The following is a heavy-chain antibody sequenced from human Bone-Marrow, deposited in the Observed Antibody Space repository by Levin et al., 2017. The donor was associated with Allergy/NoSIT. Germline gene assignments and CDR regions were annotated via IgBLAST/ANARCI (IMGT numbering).Heavy chain of an antibody. Sequence: GGSLRLSCAASGFTVSSNYVSWVRQAPGKGLEWVSVVYSGGNRYYVESVKGRFTISRDRSKNMVYLQMNNLRVEDTAVYYCARDDTNDHGDRYYYYGMDVWGQGTTVIVSS. CDR1: GFTVSSNY. J-gene: IGHJ6*02. CDR2: VYSGGNR. CDR3: ARDDTNDHGDRYYYYGMDV. D-gene: IGHD4-17*01. V-gene: IGHV3-66*01.